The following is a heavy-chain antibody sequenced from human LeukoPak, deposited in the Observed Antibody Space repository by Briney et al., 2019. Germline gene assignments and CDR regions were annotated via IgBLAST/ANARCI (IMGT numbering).Heavy chain of an antibody. V-gene: IGHV4-4*07. CDR2: IYTSGST. J-gene: IGHJ5*02. D-gene: IGHD5-18*01. Sequence: SETLSLICTVSGGSISSYYWSWIRQPAGKGLEWIGRIYTSGSTNYNPSLKSRVTISVDTSKNQFSLKLSSVTAADTAVYYCARDRRYSYGTGFDPWGQGTLVTVSS. CDR1: GGSISSYY. CDR3: ARDRRYSYGTGFDP.